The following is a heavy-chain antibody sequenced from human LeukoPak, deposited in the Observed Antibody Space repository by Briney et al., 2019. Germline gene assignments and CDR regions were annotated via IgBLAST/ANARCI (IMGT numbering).Heavy chain of an antibody. CDR3: AQGAGYCSGGSCYSIDY. J-gene: IGHJ4*02. Sequence: GGSLRLSCAASGFTFSSYGMHWVRQAPGKGLEWVAVISYDGSNKYYADSVKGRFTISRDNSKNTLYLQMNSLRAEDTAVYYCAQGAGYCSGGSCYSIDYWDQGTLVTVSS. D-gene: IGHD2-15*01. CDR2: ISYDGSNK. V-gene: IGHV3-30*18. CDR1: GFTFSSYG.